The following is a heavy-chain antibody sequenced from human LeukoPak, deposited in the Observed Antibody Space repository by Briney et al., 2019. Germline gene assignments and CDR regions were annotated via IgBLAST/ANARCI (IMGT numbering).Heavy chain of an antibody. J-gene: IGHJ3*02. Sequence: GGSLRLSCAASGFTFSTYGMHWVRQAPGKRLEWVAVTWYDGSYKYYGDSVKGRITISRDNSKNTLYLQMASLRVEDTAVYYCARQFDGSHPNAFDIWGQGAMVTVSS. V-gene: IGHV3-33*01. CDR2: TWYDGSYK. CDR3: ARQFDGSHPNAFDI. D-gene: IGHD1-26*01. CDR1: GFTFSTYG.